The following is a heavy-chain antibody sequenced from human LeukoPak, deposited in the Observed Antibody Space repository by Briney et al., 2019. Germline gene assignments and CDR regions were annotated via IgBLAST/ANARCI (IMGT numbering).Heavy chain of an antibody. J-gene: IGHJ4*02. V-gene: IGHV1-8*03. CDR3: ARDLNILTGYYKGRIGY. Sequence: ASVKVSCKASGYTFTSYDINWVRQATGQGLEWMGWMNPNSGNTGYAQKFQGRVTITRNTSISTAYMELSRLRSDDTAVYYCARDLNILTGYYKGRIGYWGQGTLVTVSS. D-gene: IGHD3-9*01. CDR2: MNPNSGNT. CDR1: GYTFTSYD.